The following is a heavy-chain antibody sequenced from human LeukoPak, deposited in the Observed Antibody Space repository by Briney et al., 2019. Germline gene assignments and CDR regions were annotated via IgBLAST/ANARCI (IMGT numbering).Heavy chain of an antibody. J-gene: IGHJ4*02. CDR3: ARDQGSKDPTAYGY. Sequence: ASVKVSCKASGYTFTGYYMHWVRQAPGQGLEWMGWINPNSGGTNYAQKFQGRVTMTRDTSISTAYMELSRLRSDDTAVCYCARDQGSKDPTAYGYWGQGTLVTVSS. CDR1: GYTFTGYY. CDR2: INPNSGGT. V-gene: IGHV1-2*02. D-gene: IGHD2-21*02.